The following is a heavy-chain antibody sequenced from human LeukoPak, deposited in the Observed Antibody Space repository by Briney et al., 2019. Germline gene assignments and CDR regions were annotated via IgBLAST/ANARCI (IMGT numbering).Heavy chain of an antibody. D-gene: IGHD6-19*01. Sequence: GGSLRLSCAASGFTFNIYEMNWVRQAPGKGLEWISYISSSGRTMYYADSVKGRFTISRDNAKNSLYLQMNSLRAEDTAVYYCAHQSSGWRYYFDYWGQGTLVTVSS. CDR1: GFTFNIYE. V-gene: IGHV3-48*03. CDR2: ISSSGRTM. CDR3: AHQSSGWRYYFDY. J-gene: IGHJ4*02.